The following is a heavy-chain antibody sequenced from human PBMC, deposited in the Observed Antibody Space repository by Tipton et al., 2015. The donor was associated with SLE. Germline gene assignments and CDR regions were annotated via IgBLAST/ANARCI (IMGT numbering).Heavy chain of an antibody. CDR1: GFTVSSNY. V-gene: IGHV3-53*01. Sequence: SLRLSCAASGFTVSSNYMSWVRQAPGKGLEWVSVIYSGGRTYYADSVKGRFTISRDNSKNTLYLQMNSLRAEDTAVYYCAKDFGYKDLDYWGQGTLVTVSS. J-gene: IGHJ4*02. CDR2: IYSGGRT. D-gene: IGHD1-1*01. CDR3: AKDFGYKDLDY.